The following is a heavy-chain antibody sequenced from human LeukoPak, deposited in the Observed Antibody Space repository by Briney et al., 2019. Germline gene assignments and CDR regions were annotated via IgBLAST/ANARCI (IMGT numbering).Heavy chain of an antibody. D-gene: IGHD3-22*01. CDR1: GFTVSNNY. CDR3: ARGLYSSGYYYDAFDI. Sequence: PGGSLRLSCAASGFTVSNNYMSWVRQAQGNGLEWVSIIYSGGSTHYTDSVKGRFNISRDNSKNTLYLQMNSLRAEDTAVYYCARGLYSSGYYYDAFDIWGQGTMVTVSS. CDR2: IYSGGST. V-gene: IGHV3-66*01. J-gene: IGHJ3*02.